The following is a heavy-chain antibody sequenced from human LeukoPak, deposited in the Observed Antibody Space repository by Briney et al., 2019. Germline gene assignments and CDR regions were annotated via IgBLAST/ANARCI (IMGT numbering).Heavy chain of an antibody. Sequence: GASVKVSCKASGYTLTELSMHWVRQAPGKGLEWMGGFDPEDGETIYAQKFQGRVTMTEDTSTDTAYMELSSLRSEDTAVYYCATRKLYGSGSLELVDYWGQGTLVTVSS. D-gene: IGHD3-10*01. CDR2: FDPEDGET. CDR1: GYTLTELS. J-gene: IGHJ4*02. CDR3: ATRKLYGSGSLELVDY. V-gene: IGHV1-24*01.